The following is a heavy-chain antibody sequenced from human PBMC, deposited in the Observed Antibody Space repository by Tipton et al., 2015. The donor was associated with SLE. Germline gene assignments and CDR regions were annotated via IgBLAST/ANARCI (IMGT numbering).Heavy chain of an antibody. V-gene: IGHV3-53*04. D-gene: IGHD1-14*01. CDR2: IYSGGST. CDR1: GFTFSSYS. Sequence: SLRLSCAASGFTFSSYSMNWVRQAPGKGLEWVSVIYSGGSTYYADSVKGRFTISRHNSKNTLYLQMNSLRAEDTAVYYCARSGVGWWYFDLWGRGTLVTVSS. J-gene: IGHJ2*01. CDR3: ARSGVGWWYFDL.